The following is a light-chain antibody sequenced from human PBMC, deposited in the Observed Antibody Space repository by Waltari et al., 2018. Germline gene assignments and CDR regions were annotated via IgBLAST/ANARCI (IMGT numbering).Light chain of an antibody. J-gene: IGLJ3*02. CDR2: GKD. CDR3: SSRNGRANQVV. Sequence: SSELTQDPAVSVALGQTVRFTCQGDSLRTSYASWYHLKPGQAPVLAIYGKDKRPSGIPDRISGYSSGTTSSLTITGAQAEDEADYYCSSRNGRANQVVFAGGTKVTVL. V-gene: IGLV3-19*01. CDR1: SLRTSY.